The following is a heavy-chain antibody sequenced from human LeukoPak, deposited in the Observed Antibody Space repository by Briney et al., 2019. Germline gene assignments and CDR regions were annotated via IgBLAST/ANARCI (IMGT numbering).Heavy chain of an antibody. D-gene: IGHD1-26*01. J-gene: IGHJ3*02. V-gene: IGHV1-2*02. Sequence: ASVKVSCKASGYTFTGYYMHWVRQAPGQGLEWMGWISPNSGGTNYAQKFQGRVTMTRDTSISTAYMELSRLRSDDTAVYYCARDGGATGQNAFDIWGQGTMVTVSS. CDR1: GYTFTGYY. CDR2: ISPNSGGT. CDR3: ARDGGATGQNAFDI.